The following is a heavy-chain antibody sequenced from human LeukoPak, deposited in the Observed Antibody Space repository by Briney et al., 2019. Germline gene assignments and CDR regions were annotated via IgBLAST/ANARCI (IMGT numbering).Heavy chain of an antibody. D-gene: IGHD6-13*01. J-gene: IGHJ5*02. V-gene: IGHV1-46*01. CDR2: INPSGGST. CDR1: GYTFTSYY. CDR3: ARGASSGIAAAGTGFDP. Sequence: ASVKVSCKASGYTFTSYYMHWVRQAPGQGLEWMGIINPSGGSTSYAQKFQGRVTMTRDTSTSTVYMELSSLRSEDTAVYYCARGASSGIAAAGTGFDPWGQGTLVTVSS.